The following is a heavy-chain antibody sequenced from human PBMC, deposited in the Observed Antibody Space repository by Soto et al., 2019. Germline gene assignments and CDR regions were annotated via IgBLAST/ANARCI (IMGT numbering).Heavy chain of an antibody. CDR1: GGSISSGGYS. J-gene: IGHJ4*02. D-gene: IGHD3-10*01. Sequence: PSETLSLTCAVSGGSISSGGYSWSWIRQPPGKGLEWIGYIYHSGSTYYNPSLKSRVTISVDTSKNQFSLKLSSVTAADTAVYYCARGARGTMVRGVRIFDYWGQGTLVTISS. CDR3: ARGARGTMVRGVRIFDY. CDR2: IYHSGST. V-gene: IGHV4-30-2*01.